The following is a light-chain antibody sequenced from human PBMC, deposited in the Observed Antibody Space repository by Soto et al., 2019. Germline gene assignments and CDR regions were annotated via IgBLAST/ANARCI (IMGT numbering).Light chain of an antibody. V-gene: IGKV1-39*01. CDR3: QLSYISPRST. CDR2: AAS. J-gene: IGKJ3*01. CDR1: QSISSY. Sequence: DIQMTQSPSSLSASVGDRVTITCRASQSISSYLNWYQQKPGKAPKLLIYAASSLQSGVPSRFSGSGSGTDFTLTISSLQPDAFATYYYQLSYISPRSTFGPGTKVDIK.